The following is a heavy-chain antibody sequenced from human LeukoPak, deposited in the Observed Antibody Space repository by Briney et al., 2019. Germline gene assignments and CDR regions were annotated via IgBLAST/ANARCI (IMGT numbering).Heavy chain of an antibody. Sequence: GGSLRLSCAASGFTFDDYGMSWVRQAPGKGLEWVSGINWNGGSTGYADSVKGRFTISRDNAKDSLYLQMNSLRAEDTALYYCARAGSSSFGHGFRADYYYYYCMDVWGKGTTVTVSS. CDR2: INWNGGST. V-gene: IGHV3-20*04. CDR3: ARAGSSSFGHGFRADYYYYYCMDV. J-gene: IGHJ6*03. CDR1: GFTFDDYG. D-gene: IGHD6-6*01.